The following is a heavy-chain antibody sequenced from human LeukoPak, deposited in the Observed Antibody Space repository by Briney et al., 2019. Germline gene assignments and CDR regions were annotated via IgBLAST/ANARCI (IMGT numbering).Heavy chain of an antibody. CDR1: GYTFTSYY. J-gene: IGHJ4*02. V-gene: IGHV1-46*01. Sequence: ASVKVSCTASGYTFTSYYMHWVRQAPGQGLEWMGIINPSGGSTGYAQKFQGRVTMTRDTSTSTVYMELSSLRSEDTAVYYCARFTGIAVDYWGQGTLVTVSS. CDR3: ARFTGIAVDY. D-gene: IGHD6-19*01. CDR2: INPSGGST.